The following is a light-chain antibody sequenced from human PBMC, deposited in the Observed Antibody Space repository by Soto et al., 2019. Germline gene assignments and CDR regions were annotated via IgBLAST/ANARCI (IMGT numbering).Light chain of an antibody. CDR1: SGSVSPSYY. V-gene: IGLV8-61*01. CDR2: STN. CDR3: VLYMGSGISV. Sequence: VVTQEPSLSVSPGGTFTLTCALSSGSVSPSYYPSWYQQTPGQAPRTLISSTNTRSSGVPDRFSGSILGNKAALTITGAQADDESDYYCVLYMGSGISVFGGGTKLTVL. J-gene: IGLJ2*01.